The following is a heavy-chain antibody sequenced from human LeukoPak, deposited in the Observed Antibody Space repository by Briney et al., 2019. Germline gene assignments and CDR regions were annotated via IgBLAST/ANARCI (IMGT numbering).Heavy chain of an antibody. CDR3: AREERLRFLEWLPNHYYYGMDV. V-gene: IGHV1-18*01. Sequence: ASVKVSCKASGYTFTSYGISWVRQAPGQGLEWMGWISAYNGNTNYARKLQGRVTMTTDTSTSTDYMELRSLRSDDTAVYYCAREERLRFLEWLPNHYYYGMDVWGQGTTVTVSS. CDR1: GYTFTSYG. D-gene: IGHD3-3*01. CDR2: ISAYNGNT. J-gene: IGHJ6*02.